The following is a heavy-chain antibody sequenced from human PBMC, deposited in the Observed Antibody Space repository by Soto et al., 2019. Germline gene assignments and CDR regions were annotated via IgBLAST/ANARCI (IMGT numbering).Heavy chain of an antibody. CDR2: MNPNSGNT. D-gene: IGHD6-6*01. CDR1: GYTFTSYD. Sequence: GASVKVSCKASGYTFTSYDINWVRQATGQGLEWMGWMNPNSGNTGYAQKFQGRVTMTRNTSISTAYMELSSLRSEDTAVYYCARGKPTLGGFTSIAARQYYYYYDYMDVWGKGTTVTVSS. CDR3: ARGKPTLGGFTSIAARQYYYYYDYMDV. V-gene: IGHV1-8*01. J-gene: IGHJ6*03.